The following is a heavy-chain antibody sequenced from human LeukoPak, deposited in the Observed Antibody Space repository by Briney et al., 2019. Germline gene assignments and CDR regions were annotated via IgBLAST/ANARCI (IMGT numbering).Heavy chain of an antibody. CDR2: ISAYNGNT. D-gene: IGHD2-2*01. CDR1: GYTFTSYG. J-gene: IGHJ3*02. V-gene: IGHV1-18*01. Sequence: ASVKVSCKASGYTFTSYGISWVRQAPGQGLEWMGWISAYNGNTNYTQKLQGRVTMTTDTSTSTAYMELRSLRSDDTAVYYCAREVFTKPAFDIWGQGTMVTVSS. CDR3: AREVFTKPAFDI.